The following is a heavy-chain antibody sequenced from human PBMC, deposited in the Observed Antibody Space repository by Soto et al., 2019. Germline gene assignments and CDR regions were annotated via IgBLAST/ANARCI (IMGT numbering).Heavy chain of an antibody. Sequence: ETLSLTCAVSGGSISSSNWWSWVRQPPGKGLEWIGEIYHSGSTNYNPALKSRVTISVDKSKNQFSLKLSSVTAADTAVYYCARLFQRHVDTAVAYFDYRGQGTLVTGSS. J-gene: IGHJ4*02. CDR1: GGSISSSNW. CDR3: ARLFQRHVDTAVAYFDY. V-gene: IGHV4-4*02. D-gene: IGHD5-18*01. CDR2: IYHSGST.